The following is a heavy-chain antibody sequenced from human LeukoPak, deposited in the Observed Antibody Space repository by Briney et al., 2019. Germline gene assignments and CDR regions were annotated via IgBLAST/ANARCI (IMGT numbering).Heavy chain of an antibody. V-gene: IGHV3-23*01. D-gene: IGHD6-13*01. CDR2: ISGSGGNT. Sequence: GGSLRLSCAASGFTFSSHGMSWVRQAPGKGLEWVSGISGSGGNTYYADSVKGRFTISRDNSKSTLYLEMNSLRAEDTAVYSCAKDLLAVAAGNSWGQGTLVTVSS. CDR3: AKDLLAVAAGNS. CDR1: GFTFSSHG. J-gene: IGHJ4*02.